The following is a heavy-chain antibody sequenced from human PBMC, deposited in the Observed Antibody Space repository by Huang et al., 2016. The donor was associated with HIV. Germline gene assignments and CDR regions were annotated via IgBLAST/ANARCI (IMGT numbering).Heavy chain of an antibody. Sequence: QVQLVESGGGVVQHGRSLRISCAASGFTFSSYGIHWVRQAPGKGLEWVAVISYDAKTKYYADSVKGRFSISRDNSKTTVYLQLNSLRVEDTAVYYCAKGGSAAAVLDFWGQGTLVTVSS. CDR1: GFTFSSYG. D-gene: IGHD6-13*01. CDR3: AKGGSAAAVLDF. J-gene: IGHJ4*02. CDR2: ISYDAKTK. V-gene: IGHV3-30*18.